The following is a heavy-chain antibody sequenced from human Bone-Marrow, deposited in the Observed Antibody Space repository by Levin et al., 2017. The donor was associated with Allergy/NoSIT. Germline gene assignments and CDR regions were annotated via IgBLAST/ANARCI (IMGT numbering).Heavy chain of an antibody. V-gene: IGHV3-30-3*01. CDR2: ISFDGSDK. CDR3: VRGQKFFSYQWDAFDI. J-gene: IGHJ3*02. Sequence: GGSLRLSCAVSGFTFSHYAHHWVRQAPGVGLQWLALISFDGSDKKYADSVKGRFTISRDDSKNTLYLQMNSLKSEDTSIYYCVRGQKFFSYQWDAFDIWGQGTMVTVSP. D-gene: IGHD1-26*01. CDR1: GFTFSHYA.